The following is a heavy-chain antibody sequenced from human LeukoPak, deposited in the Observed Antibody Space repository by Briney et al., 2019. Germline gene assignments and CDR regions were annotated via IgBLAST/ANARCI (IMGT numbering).Heavy chain of an antibody. D-gene: IGHD3-9*01. Sequence: SETLSLTCTVSGGSISSYYWSWIRQPPGKGLEWIGYIYYSGSTNYNPSLKSRVTISVDTSKNQFSLKLSSVTAADTAVYYCARQRGYYDILTGYFNFPGFDPWGQGTLVTVSS. CDR2: IYYSGST. J-gene: IGHJ5*02. V-gene: IGHV4-59*08. CDR1: GGSISSYY. CDR3: ARQRGYYDILTGYFNFPGFDP.